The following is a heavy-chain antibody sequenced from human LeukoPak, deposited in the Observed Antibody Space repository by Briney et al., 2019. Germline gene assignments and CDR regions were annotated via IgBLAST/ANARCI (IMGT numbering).Heavy chain of an antibody. D-gene: IGHD1-14*01. Sequence: PSETLSLTCTVSGGSISSGGYYWSWIRQPPGKGLEWIGYIYHSGSTYYNPSLKSRVTISVDRSKNQFSLKLSSVTAAGTAVYYCARSSYRRGGTFDPWGQGTLVTASS. CDR3: ARSSYRRGGTFDP. CDR2: IYHSGST. V-gene: IGHV4-30-2*01. J-gene: IGHJ5*02. CDR1: GGSISSGGYY.